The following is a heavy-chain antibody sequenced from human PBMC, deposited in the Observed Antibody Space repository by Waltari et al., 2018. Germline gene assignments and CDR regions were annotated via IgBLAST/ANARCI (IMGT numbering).Heavy chain of an antibody. D-gene: IGHD7-27*01. V-gene: IGHV3-20*01. J-gene: IGHJ4*02. Sequence: EVLLVESGGAVVRPGGSLRLSCAASGFTFDDYGMVWVRQAPGRGLEWVSGISGNGASTDYADAVKVRFTISRDKAKNSLYLQMNSLIAEDTALYHCARDKWGPDYWGQGTLVTVSS. CDR3: ARDKWGPDY. CDR1: GFTFDDYG. CDR2: ISGNGAST.